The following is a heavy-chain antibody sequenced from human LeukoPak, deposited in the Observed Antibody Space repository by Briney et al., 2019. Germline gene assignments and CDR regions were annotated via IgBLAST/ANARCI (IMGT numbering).Heavy chain of an antibody. CDR3: ARDLSRGVNYYAMDV. V-gene: IGHV3-11*01. CDR2: ISTSGSTI. Sequence: GGSLRLSCAASGFSFSDHYMDWIRQAPGKGLEWVSYISTSGSTIYYAGSVKGRFTISRDNAKNSLYLQMNSLRAEDTAVYYCARDLSRGVNYYAMDVWGQGTTVTVSS. D-gene: IGHD2-8*02. CDR1: GFSFSDHY. J-gene: IGHJ6*02.